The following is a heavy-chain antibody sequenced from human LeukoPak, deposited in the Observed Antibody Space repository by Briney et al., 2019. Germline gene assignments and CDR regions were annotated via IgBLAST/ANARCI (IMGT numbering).Heavy chain of an antibody. D-gene: IGHD3-3*01. Sequence: SVKVSCTASGGTFNNFAPTWVRQAPGQGPEWVGGVIPILRSANYAQKFQGRVTITTDESTTTAYLDLSSLTSDDTAYYYCAVIPHYDFWTGGNIDYWGQGTLVTVSS. CDR2: VIPILRSA. V-gene: IGHV1-69*05. J-gene: IGHJ4*02. CDR1: GGTFNNFA. CDR3: AVIPHYDFWTGGNIDY.